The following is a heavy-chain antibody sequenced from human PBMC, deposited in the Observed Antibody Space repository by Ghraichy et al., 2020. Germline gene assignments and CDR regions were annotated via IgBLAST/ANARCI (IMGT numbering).Heavy chain of an antibody. V-gene: IGHV3-23*01. CDR1: GFTVSNYA. J-gene: IGHJ6*02. CDR3: VKDLRGYKKYLAMDV. D-gene: IGHD2-2*01. CDR2: ISGSGEGS. Sequence: GGSLRLSCIASGFTVSNYAMTWVRQAPGKGLEWVAGISGSGEGSDYADAVRGRFIISRDNTKNKVTLQMNGLGVEDTAIYYCVKDLRGYKKYLAMDVWGQGTTVTVSS.